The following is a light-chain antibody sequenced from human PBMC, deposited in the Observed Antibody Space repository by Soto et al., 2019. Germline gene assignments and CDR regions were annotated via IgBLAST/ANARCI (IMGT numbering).Light chain of an antibody. V-gene: IGKV3-20*01. CDR1: QSVSSSY. CDR2: GAS. CDR3: QQYGSSPPYT. Sequence: EIVLTQSPGTLSLSPGERATLSCRASQSVSSSYLAWYQQKPGQAPRLRIYGASSRATGIPDRFIGSGSGTDFTLTISRLEPEDFAVYYCQQYGSSPPYTFGQGTKLEIK. J-gene: IGKJ2*01.